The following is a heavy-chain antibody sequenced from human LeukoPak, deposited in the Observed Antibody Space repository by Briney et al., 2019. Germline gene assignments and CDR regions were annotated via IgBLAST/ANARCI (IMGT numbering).Heavy chain of an antibody. CDR2: ISYDGSNK. CDR1: GFTFSSYA. CDR3: ARVPGSYYVDFDY. Sequence: GGSLRLSCAASGFTFSSYAMHWVRQAPGKGLEWVAVISYDGSNKYYADSVKGRFTISRDNSENTLYLQMNSLRAEDTAVYYCARVPGSYYVDFDYWAREPWSPSP. J-gene: IGHJ4*02. D-gene: IGHD3-10*01. V-gene: IGHV3-30-3*01.